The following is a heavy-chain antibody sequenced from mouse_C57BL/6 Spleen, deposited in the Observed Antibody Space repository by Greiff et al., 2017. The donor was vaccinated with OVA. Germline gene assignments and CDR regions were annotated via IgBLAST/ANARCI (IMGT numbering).Heavy chain of an antibody. Sequence: VKLMESGPGLVQPSQSLSITCTVSGFSLTSYGVHWVRQSPGKGLEWLGVIWRGGSTDYNAAFMSRLSITKDNSKSQVFFKMNSLQADDTAIYYCAKVYYYGRGGYFDVWGTGTTVTVSS. CDR3: AKVYYYGRGGYFDV. CDR2: IWRGGST. D-gene: IGHD1-1*01. CDR1: GFSLTSYG. J-gene: IGHJ1*03. V-gene: IGHV2-5*01.